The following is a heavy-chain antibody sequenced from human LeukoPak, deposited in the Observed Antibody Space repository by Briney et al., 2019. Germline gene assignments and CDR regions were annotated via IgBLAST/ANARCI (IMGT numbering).Heavy chain of an antibody. Sequence: PSETLSLTCAVYGYSFIENYWSWIRQDPGKGLEWIGEISHSGGTNYTNYNPSLKSRVTISIDTSKNQFSLRLSSVTAADTAVYYCARGSRLPLDFWDQGSLVTVSS. CDR2: ISHSGGT. J-gene: IGHJ4*02. CDR3: ARGSRLPLDF. V-gene: IGHV4-34*01. CDR1: GYSFIENY. D-gene: IGHD3-16*01.